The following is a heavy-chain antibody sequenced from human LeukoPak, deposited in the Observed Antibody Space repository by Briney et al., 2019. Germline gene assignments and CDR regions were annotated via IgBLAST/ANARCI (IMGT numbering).Heavy chain of an antibody. D-gene: IGHD3-22*01. CDR3: AKRYYYDSGGYQGYFDY. CDR2: ISGSGGST. Sequence: GGSLRLSCAASGFTFSNYAVSWVRQAPGKGLEWVSAISGSGGSTYYADSVKGRFTISRDNSKNTLYLQMDSLRAEDTAVYYCAKRYYYDSGGYQGYFDYWGQGTLVTVSS. J-gene: IGHJ4*02. V-gene: IGHV3-23*01. CDR1: GFTFSNYA.